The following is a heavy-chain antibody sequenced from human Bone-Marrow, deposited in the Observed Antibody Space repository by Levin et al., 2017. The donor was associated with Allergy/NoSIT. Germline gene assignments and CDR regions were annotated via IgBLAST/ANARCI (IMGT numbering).Heavy chain of an antibody. CDR1: GYSLSTLG. D-gene: IGHD3-16*01. CDR2: MSSYTGNT. Sequence: KSGESLKISCKASGYSLSTLGISWVRQAPGQGLEWMGWMSSYTGNTDYAQKFQGRVTLTTDTSTTTAYLELRSLTSDDTAVYFCAGGFEIRTGEFDFWGQGTLVTVSS. CDR3: AGGFEIRTGEFDF. J-gene: IGHJ4*02. V-gene: IGHV1-18*01.